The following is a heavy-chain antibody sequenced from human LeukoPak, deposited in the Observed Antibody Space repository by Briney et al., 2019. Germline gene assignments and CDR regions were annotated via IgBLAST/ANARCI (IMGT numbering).Heavy chain of an antibody. CDR2: INPNSGGT. D-gene: IGHD3-22*01. Sequence: ASVKVSCKASGGTFSSYAISWVRQAPGQGLEWMGRINPNSGGTNYAQKFQGRVTMTRDTSISTAYMELSRLRSDDTAVYYCARACYYYDSSGYYLAYYFDYWGQGTLVTVSS. CDR1: GGTFSSYA. V-gene: IGHV1-2*06. CDR3: ARACYYYDSSGYYLAYYFDY. J-gene: IGHJ4*02.